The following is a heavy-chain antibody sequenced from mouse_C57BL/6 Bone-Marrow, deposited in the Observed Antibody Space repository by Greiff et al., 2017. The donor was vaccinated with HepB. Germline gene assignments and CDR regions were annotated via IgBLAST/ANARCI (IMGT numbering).Heavy chain of an antibody. D-gene: IGHD1-1*01. CDR3: ARGDTVVAPYLDY. CDR1: GYTFTTYP. V-gene: IGHV1-47*01. J-gene: IGHJ2*01. CDR2: FHPYNDDT. Sequence: QVQLQQSGAELVKPGASVKMSCTASGYTFTTYPIEWMKQNHGKSLEWIGNFHPYNDDTTYNEKFTGKATLTVEKASSTVYLELSRLTSDDAAVYYCARGDTVVAPYLDYGGQGTTLTVSS.